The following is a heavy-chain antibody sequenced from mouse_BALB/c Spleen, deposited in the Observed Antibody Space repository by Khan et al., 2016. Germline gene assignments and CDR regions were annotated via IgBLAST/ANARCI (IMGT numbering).Heavy chain of an antibody. CDR3: AREAYYGNADYFDY. CDR2: IWAGGST. J-gene: IGHJ2*01. D-gene: IGHD2-10*01. CDR1: GFSLTSYG. Sequence: QVQLKQSGPGLVAPSQSLSITCTVSGFSLTSYGVHWVRQPPGKGLEWLGVIWAGGSTNYNSALMSRLSIRKDNSKSQAFLKMNSMQTADTATSYYAREAYYGNADYFDYWGRGTTLTVSS. V-gene: IGHV2-9*02.